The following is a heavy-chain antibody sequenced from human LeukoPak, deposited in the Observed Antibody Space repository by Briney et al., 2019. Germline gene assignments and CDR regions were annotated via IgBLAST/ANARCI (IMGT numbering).Heavy chain of an antibody. D-gene: IGHD4-11*01. CDR1: GFTFSYYG. J-gene: IGHJ6*03. Sequence: PGGSLRLSCAASGFTFSYYGMHWVRQAPGKGLEWVAFIRYDGNDKYYAESVKGRFTISRDTSRNTVYLQMNRLRREDTAVYYCAKTTVTPPYYMDVWGKGTTVTVSS. CDR2: IRYDGNDK. CDR3: AKTTVTPPYYMDV. V-gene: IGHV3-30*02.